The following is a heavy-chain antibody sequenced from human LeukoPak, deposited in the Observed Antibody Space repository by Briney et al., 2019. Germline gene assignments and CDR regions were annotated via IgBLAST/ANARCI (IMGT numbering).Heavy chain of an antibody. D-gene: IGHD3-22*01. V-gene: IGHV3-23*01. Sequence: PGGSLRLSCAASGFTFSSYAMSWVRQAPGKGLEWVSAISGSGGSTYYADSVKGRFTISRDNSKNTLYLQMNRLRAEDTAVYYCAKDRWAPMIPLYYFDYWGQGTLVTVSS. CDR3: AKDRWAPMIPLYYFDY. J-gene: IGHJ4*02. CDR2: ISGSGGST. CDR1: GFTFSSYA.